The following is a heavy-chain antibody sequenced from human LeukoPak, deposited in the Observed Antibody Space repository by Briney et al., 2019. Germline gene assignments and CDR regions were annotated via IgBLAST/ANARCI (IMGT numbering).Heavy chain of an antibody. CDR1: GFNFNYVW. D-gene: IGHD1-26*01. CDR2: IRTKIEGETR. Sequence: GGSLRLSCAASGFNFNYVWMNWVRQAPGKGLEWVGRIRTKIEGETRDYPAPVKGRFTISRDDSKTTLYLQMNGLKTEDSGVYHCATERNWELLRPYGLNIWGQGTTVTVSS. J-gene: IGHJ6*02. CDR3: ATERNWELLRPYGLNI. V-gene: IGHV3-15*01.